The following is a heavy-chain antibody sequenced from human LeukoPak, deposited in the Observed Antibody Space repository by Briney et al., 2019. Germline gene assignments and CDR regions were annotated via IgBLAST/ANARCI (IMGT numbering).Heavy chain of an antibody. CDR1: GGTFSSYA. Sequence: ASVKVSCKASGGTFSSYAISWVRQAPGQGLEWMGRIIPIFGIANYAQKFQGRVTITADKSTSTAYMELSSLRSEDTAVYYCARDCSSISCYITFDPWGQGTLVTVSS. V-gene: IGHV1-69*04. CDR3: ARDCSSISCYITFDP. D-gene: IGHD2-2*02. CDR2: IIPIFGIA. J-gene: IGHJ5*02.